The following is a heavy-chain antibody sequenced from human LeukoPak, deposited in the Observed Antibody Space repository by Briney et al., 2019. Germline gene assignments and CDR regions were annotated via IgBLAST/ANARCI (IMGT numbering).Heavy chain of an antibody. CDR2: ISYDGSNK. CDR1: GFTFSSYG. J-gene: IGHJ4*02. CDR3: AKRRSGYDRALDY. V-gene: IGHV3-30*18. D-gene: IGHD5-12*01. Sequence: GGSLRLSCAASGFTFSSYGMHWVRQAPGKGLEWVAVISYDGSNKYYADSVKGRFTISRDNSKNTLYLQMNSLKTEDTAVYYCAKRRSGYDRALDYWGQGTLVTVSS.